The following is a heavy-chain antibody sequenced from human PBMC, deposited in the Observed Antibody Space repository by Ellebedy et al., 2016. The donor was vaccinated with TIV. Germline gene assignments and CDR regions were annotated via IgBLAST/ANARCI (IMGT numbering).Heavy chain of an antibody. CDR3: ARVGVRYSSSWHFDY. V-gene: IGHV1-2*02. Sequence: AASVKVSCKASGYTFTDYYIHWARQAPGQGLEWMGWFNPDSGGTNYAQKFQGRVTMTRDTSISTAYMELSRLKSDDTAVYYWARVGVRYSSSWHFDYWGQGTLVTVSS. CDR1: GYTFTDYY. D-gene: IGHD6-13*01. J-gene: IGHJ4*02. CDR2: FNPDSGGT.